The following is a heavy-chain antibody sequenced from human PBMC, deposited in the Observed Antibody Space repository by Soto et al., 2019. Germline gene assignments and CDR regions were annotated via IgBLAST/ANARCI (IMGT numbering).Heavy chain of an antibody. Sequence: QVQLVQSGAEVKKPGSSVKISCTASGVTFNNYTFTWVRRAPGQGLEWMGRVIPLLDASNYADKFQDRVTITADSATSTAYMELSGLKSEDSAIYYCASGKSQMTQDRMGFYYYMEVWGKGTTVTVSS. CDR1: GVTFNNYT. CDR3: ASGKSQMTQDRMGFYYYMEV. D-gene: IGHD2-15*01. J-gene: IGHJ6*03. V-gene: IGHV1-69*08. CDR2: VIPLLDAS.